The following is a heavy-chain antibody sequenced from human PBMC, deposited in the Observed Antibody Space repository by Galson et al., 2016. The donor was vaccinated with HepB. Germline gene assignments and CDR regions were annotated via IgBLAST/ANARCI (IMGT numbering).Heavy chain of an antibody. J-gene: IGHJ4*02. D-gene: IGHD1-14*01. CDR1: GFTFSSYA. V-gene: IGHV3-23*01. CDR3: AHGKVPYLLTTFDY. Sequence: SLRLSCAASGFTFSSYAMSWVRQAPGKGLEWVSAISGSGGSTSYADSVKGRFTISRDNAKNTLYLQMNSLRAEDTAVYYCAHGKVPYLLTTFDYWGQGTLVTVSS. CDR2: ISGSGGST.